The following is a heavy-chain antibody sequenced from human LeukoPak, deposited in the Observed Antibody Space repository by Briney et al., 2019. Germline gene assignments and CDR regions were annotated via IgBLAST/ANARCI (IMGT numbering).Heavy chain of an antibody. Sequence: GGSLRLSCAASGFTFSNVWMSWVRQAPGKGLEWVGRIKSQTDSGTTDYAAPVKGRFTISRDDSKNTLYLQMDSLKSEDTALYYCTTVTEDYGSGSFGYWGQGTLVTVSS. J-gene: IGHJ4*02. CDR2: IKSQTDSGTT. CDR3: TTVTEDYGSGSFGY. D-gene: IGHD3-10*01. CDR1: GFTFSNVW. V-gene: IGHV3-15*01.